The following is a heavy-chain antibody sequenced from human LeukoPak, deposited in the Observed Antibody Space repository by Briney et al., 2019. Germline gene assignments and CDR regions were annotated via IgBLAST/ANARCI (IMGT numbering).Heavy chain of an antibody. Sequence: PGGSLRLSCAASGFTFNSYAMSWVRQAPGKGLEWVSAISGSGGSTYYADSVKGRFTISRDNSKSTLYLQMNSLRAEDTAVYYCATHYGDPFYFDYWGQGTLVTVSS. CDR3: ATHYGDPFYFDY. V-gene: IGHV3-23*01. D-gene: IGHD4-17*01. CDR2: ISGSGGST. CDR1: GFTFNSYA. J-gene: IGHJ4*02.